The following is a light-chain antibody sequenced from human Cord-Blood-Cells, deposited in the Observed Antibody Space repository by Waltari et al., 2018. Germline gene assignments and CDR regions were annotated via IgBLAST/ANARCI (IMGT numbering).Light chain of an antibody. Sequence: QSALTQPRPVSLPPGQSVTSSRTGTSSDVGRYNYVSWYQQHPGKAPNLMIYDVSKRPSGVPDRFSGSKSGNTASLTISGLQAEDEADYYCCSYAGSYTFVFGTGTKVTVL. CDR1: SSDVGRYNY. CDR3: CSYAGSYTFV. V-gene: IGLV2-11*02. CDR2: DVS. J-gene: IGLJ1*01.